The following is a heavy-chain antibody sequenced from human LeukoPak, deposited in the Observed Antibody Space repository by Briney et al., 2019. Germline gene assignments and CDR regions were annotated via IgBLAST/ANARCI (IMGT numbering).Heavy chain of an antibody. J-gene: IGHJ4*02. CDR2: ISGTGGYT. Sequence: PGGSLRLSCAASGFTFTSYAMSWVRQAPGKGLEWVSGISGTGGYTYYADSVKGRFTISRDNSKNTLYLQMNSLRAEDTAVYYCARFRQQLVLDYWGQGTLVTVSS. D-gene: IGHD6-13*01. V-gene: IGHV3-23*01. CDR3: ARFRQQLVLDY. CDR1: GFTFTSYA.